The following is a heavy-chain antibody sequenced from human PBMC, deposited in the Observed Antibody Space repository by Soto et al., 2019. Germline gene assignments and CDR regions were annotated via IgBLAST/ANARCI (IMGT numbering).Heavy chain of an antibody. D-gene: IGHD6-6*01. Sequence: QVQLVESGGGVVQPGRSLRLSCAASGFTFSSYGMHWVRQAPGKGLEWVAVISYDGSNKYYADSVKGRFTISRDNSKNTLYLQMNSLRAEDTAVYYCAKATFRYSSSSKSVYYYDYGMDVWGQGTTVTVSS. J-gene: IGHJ6*02. CDR1: GFTFSSYG. CDR3: AKATFRYSSSSKSVYYYDYGMDV. CDR2: ISYDGSNK. V-gene: IGHV3-30*18.